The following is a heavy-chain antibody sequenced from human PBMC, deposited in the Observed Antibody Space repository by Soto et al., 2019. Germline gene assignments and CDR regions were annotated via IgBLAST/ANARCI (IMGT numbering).Heavy chain of an antibody. CDR1: GYSFTSSW. V-gene: IGHV5-51*01. Sequence: GESLKISCQGSGYSFTSSWIGWVRQMPGKGLEWMGIIYPGDSDTRYSPSFQGQVTISADKSISTAYLQWSSLKASDTAMYYCARAGYCSSTSCQSGYYYYGMDVWGQGTTVTVSS. J-gene: IGHJ6*02. D-gene: IGHD2-2*01. CDR2: IYPGDSDT. CDR3: ARAGYCSSTSCQSGYYYYGMDV.